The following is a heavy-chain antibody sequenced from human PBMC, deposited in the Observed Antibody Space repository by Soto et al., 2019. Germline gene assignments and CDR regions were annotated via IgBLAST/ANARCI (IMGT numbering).Heavy chain of an antibody. D-gene: IGHD3-10*01. CDR2: IYPGXSDT. Sequence: PGESLKVSGQGSASSYANYFIASVRQKPGKDPECVGVIYPGXSDTRYSPSFRGQVTISGDKAISHVYLQWSSLKASETAMYYCARNLRRQYYYGMDCCGQGITVTSP. V-gene: IGHV5-51*01. CDR3: ARNLRRQYYYGMDC. J-gene: IGHJ6*02. CDR1: ASSYANYF.